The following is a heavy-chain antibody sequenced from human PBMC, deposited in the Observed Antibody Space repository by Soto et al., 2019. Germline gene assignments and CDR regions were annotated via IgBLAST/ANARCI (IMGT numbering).Heavy chain of an antibody. D-gene: IGHD6-6*01. Sequence: QVQLLESGPGLVKPSETLSLTCTVSGGSISSYYWSWIRQPPGKGLEWIGYIYYSGSTNYNPSLKSRVTISVDTSKNQFSLKLSSVTAADTAVYYCARSIAARRRSCWFDPWGQGTLVTVSS. V-gene: IGHV4-59*08. CDR3: ARSIAARRRSCWFDP. CDR2: IYYSGST. CDR1: GGSISSYY. J-gene: IGHJ5*02.